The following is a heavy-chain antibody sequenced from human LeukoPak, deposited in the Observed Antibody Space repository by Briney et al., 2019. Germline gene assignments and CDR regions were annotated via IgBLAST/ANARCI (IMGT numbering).Heavy chain of an antibody. CDR1: GFTVSSNY. J-gene: IGHJ4*02. V-gene: IGHV3-53*01. CDR3: AREDYYDSSGYYYED. D-gene: IGHD3-22*01. CDR2: IYSGGST. Sequence: PGGSLRLSCVASGFTVSSNYMSWVHQAPGEGLGWGSVIYSGGSTYYADSVKGRFTISRDNSKNTLYLQMNSLRAEDTAVYYCAREDYYDSSGYYYEDWGQGTLVTVSS.